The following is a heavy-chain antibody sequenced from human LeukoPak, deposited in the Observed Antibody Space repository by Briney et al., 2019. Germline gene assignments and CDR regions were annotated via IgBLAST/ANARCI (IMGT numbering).Heavy chain of an antibody. CDR3: ATWGDYGAD. D-gene: IGHD4-17*01. J-gene: IGHJ4*02. CDR2: ISYDGSNK. CDR1: GFTFSSYG. Sequence: PGGSLRLSCAASGFTFSSYGMHWVRQAPGKGLEWVAVISYDGSNKYYADSVKGRFTISRDNSKNTLYLQMNSPRAEDTAVYYCATWGDYGADWGQGTLVTVSS. V-gene: IGHV3-30*03.